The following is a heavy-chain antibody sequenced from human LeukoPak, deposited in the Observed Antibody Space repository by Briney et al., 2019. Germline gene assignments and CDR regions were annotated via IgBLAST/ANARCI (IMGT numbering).Heavy chain of an antibody. CDR1: GGTFSSYA. Sequence: ASVKVSCKASGGTFSSYAISWVRQAPGQGLEWMGGIIPIFGTANYAQKFQGRVTITADESTSTAYMELSSLRSEDTAVYYCAREGFYYDSSGYHDGYYYYYMDVWGKGTTVTISS. CDR2: IIPIFGTA. J-gene: IGHJ6*03. D-gene: IGHD3-22*01. CDR3: AREGFYYDSSGYHDGYYYYYMDV. V-gene: IGHV1-69*13.